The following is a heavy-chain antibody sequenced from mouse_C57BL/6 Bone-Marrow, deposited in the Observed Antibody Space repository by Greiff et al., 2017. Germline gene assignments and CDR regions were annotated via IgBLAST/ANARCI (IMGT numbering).Heavy chain of an antibody. Sequence: DVQLVESGAELVRPGASVKLSCTASGFNIKDDYMHWVKQRPEQGLEWIGWIDPENGDTEYASKFQGKATITADTSSNPAYLQLRSLTSEDTAVYYCTERGPPFAYWGQGTLVTVSA. CDR2: IDPENGDT. CDR3: TERGPPFAY. V-gene: IGHV14-4*01. D-gene: IGHD4-1*01. J-gene: IGHJ3*01. CDR1: GFNIKDDY.